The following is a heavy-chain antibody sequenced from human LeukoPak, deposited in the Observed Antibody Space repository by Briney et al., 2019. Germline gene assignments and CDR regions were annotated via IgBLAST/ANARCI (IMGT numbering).Heavy chain of an antibody. CDR3: ARAEDQLALLDY. V-gene: IGHV4-31*03. D-gene: IGHD1-7*01. CDR1: GGSISSGGYY. Sequence: PSQTLSLTCTVSGGSISSGGYYWSSIRQHPGKGLEWIGYIYYSGSTYYNPSLKSRVTISVDTSKNQFSLKLSSVTAADTAVYYCARAEDQLALLDYWGQGTLVTVSS. J-gene: IGHJ4*02. CDR2: IYYSGST.